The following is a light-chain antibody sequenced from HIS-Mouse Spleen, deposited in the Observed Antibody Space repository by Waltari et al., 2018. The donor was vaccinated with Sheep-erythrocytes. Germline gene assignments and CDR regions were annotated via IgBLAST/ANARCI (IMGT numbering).Light chain of an antibody. J-gene: IGKJ3*01. CDR2: LGC. Sequence: DIVMTQSPLSLPVTPGEPASISCRSSQSLLHSNGYNYLDWYLQKPGQSPQLLVYLGCNRASGFPDRFSGSGSGTDFTLKISRVEAEDVGVYYCMQALQTPIFTFGPGTKVDIK. V-gene: IGKV2-28*01. CDR1: QSLLHSNGYNY. CDR3: MQALQTPIFT.